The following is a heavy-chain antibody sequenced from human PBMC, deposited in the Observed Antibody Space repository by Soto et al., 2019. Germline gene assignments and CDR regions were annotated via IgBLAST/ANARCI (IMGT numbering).Heavy chain of an antibody. D-gene: IGHD2-21*01. CDR1: GYTFIKYG. J-gene: IGHJ4*02. CDR3: AREAIVVIPAAQPSHFDS. V-gene: IGHV1-18*01. Sequence: ASVKVSCNASGYTFIKYGINWVRQAPGQGLEWMGWISPYSNYTHSAQKFQGRLTLTTDTAAATAYMELSSLRSADTALYYCAREAIVVIPAAQPSHFDSWGQGTLVTVSS. CDR2: ISPYSNYT.